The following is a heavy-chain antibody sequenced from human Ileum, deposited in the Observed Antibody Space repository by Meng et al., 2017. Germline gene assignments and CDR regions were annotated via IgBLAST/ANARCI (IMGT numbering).Heavy chain of an antibody. CDR2: IYYSGSI. CDR1: VGSVSSGLYY. V-gene: IGHV4-61*01. J-gene: IGHJ5*02. CDR3: ARDSGWFDR. Sequence: VQLPGSGPGLGRPSGTLSLTCSVSVGSVSSGLYYWSWIRQPPGKGLEWIGYIYYSGSINYNPSLKSRVTISVDTSKNQFSLNLSSVTAADTAVYYCARDSGWFDRWGQGTLVTVSS.